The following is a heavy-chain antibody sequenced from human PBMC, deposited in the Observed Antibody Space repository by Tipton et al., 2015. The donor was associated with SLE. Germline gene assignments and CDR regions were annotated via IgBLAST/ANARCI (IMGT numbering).Heavy chain of an antibody. Sequence: SLRLSCVASGFTFASYWMYWVRQAPGKGLLWVSRIDTDGSSTTYADSVKGRFTISRDNAQNTLYLQMNSLRADDTAVYYCVRGNNGGLEYWGQGTLVTVSS. D-gene: IGHD1/OR15-1a*01. CDR2: IDTDGSST. CDR1: GFTFASYW. V-gene: IGHV3-74*03. CDR3: VRGNNGGLEY. J-gene: IGHJ4*02.